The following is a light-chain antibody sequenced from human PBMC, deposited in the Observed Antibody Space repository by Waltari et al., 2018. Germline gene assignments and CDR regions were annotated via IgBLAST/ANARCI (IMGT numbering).Light chain of an antibody. CDR3: LQGHQIPST. CDR2: LSS. V-gene: IGKV2-28*01. J-gene: IGKJ2*01. CDR1: QSLLHSNGKKY. Sequence: DIVMTQSPLSLSVTPGEPASISCRSSQSLLHSNGKKYLPWYLQKPGQSPHVLIYLSSTRASGVPDRSSGGGSDTDITLRISRVEADDVGVYFCLQGHQIPSTFGQGARLEIK.